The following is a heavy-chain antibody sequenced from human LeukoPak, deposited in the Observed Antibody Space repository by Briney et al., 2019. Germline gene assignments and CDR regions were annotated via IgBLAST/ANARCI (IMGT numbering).Heavy chain of an antibody. J-gene: IGHJ6*03. V-gene: IGHV4-59*01. D-gene: IGHD3-16*01. CDR2: IYYSGGT. CDR1: GGSISSYY. CDR3: ARETSQKGAHYMDV. Sequence: PSETLTLTCSVSGGSISSYYWSWIRQPPGKGLEWIGYIYYSGGTSYNPSLKSRVTISVDTSKNQFSLKLRSVTAADTAVYYCARETSQKGAHYMDVWGKGTTVTISS.